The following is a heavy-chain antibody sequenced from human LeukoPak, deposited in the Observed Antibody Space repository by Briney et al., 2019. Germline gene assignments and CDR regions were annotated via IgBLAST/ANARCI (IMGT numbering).Heavy chain of an antibody. V-gene: IGHV1-69*01. CDR2: IIPIFGTA. J-gene: IGHJ6*04. D-gene: IGHD2-2*01. CDR1: GGTFSSYA. CDR3: ARVGIVVVPAAAQRERDYYYYGMDV. Sequence: SVKVSCKASGGTFSSYAISWVRQAPGQGLEWMGGIIPIFGTANYAQKFQGRVTITADESTSTAYMELSSLRSEDKAVYYCARVGIVVVPAAAQRERDYYYYGMDVWGKGPTVTVSS.